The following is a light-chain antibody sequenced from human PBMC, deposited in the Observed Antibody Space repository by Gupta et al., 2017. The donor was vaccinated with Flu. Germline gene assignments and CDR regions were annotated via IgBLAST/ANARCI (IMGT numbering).Light chain of an antibody. J-gene: IGLJ3*02. CDR3: ATWDDRLSGQV. CDR2: RNN. V-gene: IGLV1-47*01. CDR1: SKIGYNY. Sequence: SKIGYNYVYWYQQFPGAAPKLLIYRNNQRPSGFPDRFSGTKSGTSASLAISGLRSEDEADYYCATWDDRLSGQVFGGGTKLTVL.